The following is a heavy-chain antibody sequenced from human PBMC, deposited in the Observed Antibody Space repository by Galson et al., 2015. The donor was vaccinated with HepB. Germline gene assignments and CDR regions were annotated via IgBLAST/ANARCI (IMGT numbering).Heavy chain of an antibody. CDR3: ARSFCSGGSCYSHFDY. Sequence: ETLSLTCAVYGGSFGDYYWTWIRQPPGMGLGWIGEINHAGTTNYNPSLKTRVTISVDTSKTQFSLKLTSVTAADTAVYYCARSFCSGGSCYSHFDYWGRGTLVTVSS. CDR2: INHAGTT. J-gene: IGHJ4*02. V-gene: IGHV4-34*01. D-gene: IGHD2-15*01. CDR1: GGSFGDYY.